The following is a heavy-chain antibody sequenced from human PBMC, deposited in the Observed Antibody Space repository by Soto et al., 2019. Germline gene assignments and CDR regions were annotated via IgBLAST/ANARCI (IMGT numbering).Heavy chain of an antibody. CDR3: AKGGYSGYDLGPEYLAI. CDR1: VDSISTYY. Sequence: SETLSLTCTVSVDSISTYYWTWVRQPPGKGLEWIGYISDRGIANSYSGITKYNPSLKSRVTISGDTSKNQFSLNLTSVTAADTAVYYCAKGGYSGYDLGPEYLAIWGQGTLVTVSP. J-gene: IGHJ4*02. CDR2: ISDRGIANSYSGIT. V-gene: IGHV4-59*01. D-gene: IGHD5-12*01.